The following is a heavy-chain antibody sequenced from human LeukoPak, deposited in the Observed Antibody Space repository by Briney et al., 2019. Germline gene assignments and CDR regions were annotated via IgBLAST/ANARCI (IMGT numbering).Heavy chain of an antibody. CDR1: GFTFSNFW. CDR2: ISGSGGYT. D-gene: IGHD2-21*01. J-gene: IGHJ4*02. CDR3: AQDRAWGAYAY. V-gene: IGHV3-23*01. Sequence: PGGSLRLSCEGSGFTFSNFWMSWVRQAPGKGLEWVSSISGSGGYTYYADSVKGRFTISRDNSKNTLYLQMNSLRAEDTAIYHCAQDRAWGAYAYWGQGALVTVSS.